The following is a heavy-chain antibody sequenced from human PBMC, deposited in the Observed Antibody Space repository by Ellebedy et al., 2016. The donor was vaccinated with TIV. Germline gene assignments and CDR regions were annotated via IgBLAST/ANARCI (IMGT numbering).Heavy chain of an antibody. CDR1: GVTFSSYG. CDR3: AKDSKRWPPESGYFDY. J-gene: IGHJ4*02. D-gene: IGHD6-19*01. Sequence: GESLKISXTASGVTFSSYGMTWVRQASGKGLEWVSFISGSGGSIYYADSVKSRFTISRDNSKNTVYLQMNNLRAEDTAIYYCAKDSKRWPPESGYFDYWGQGTLVTVSS. CDR2: ISGSGGSI. V-gene: IGHV3-23*01.